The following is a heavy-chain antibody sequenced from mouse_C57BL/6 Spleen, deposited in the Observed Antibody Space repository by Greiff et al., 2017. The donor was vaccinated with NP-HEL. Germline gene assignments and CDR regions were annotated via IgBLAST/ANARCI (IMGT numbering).Heavy chain of an antibody. CDR1: GYAFSSYW. CDR3: ARYPTTVANAMDY. CDR2: IYPGDGDT. V-gene: IGHV1-80*01. Sequence: VQLQQSGAELVKPGASVKISCKASGYAFSSYWMNWVKQRPGKGLEWIGQIYPGDGDTNYNGKFKGTATLTADKSSSTAYMQLSSLTSEDSAVYFCARYPTTVANAMDYWGQGTSVTVSS. J-gene: IGHJ4*01. D-gene: IGHD1-1*01.